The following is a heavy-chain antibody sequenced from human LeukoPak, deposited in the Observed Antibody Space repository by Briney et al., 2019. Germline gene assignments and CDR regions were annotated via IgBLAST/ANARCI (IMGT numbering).Heavy chain of an antibody. V-gene: IGHV4-59*01. CDR1: GGSISSYY. J-gene: IGHJ4*02. D-gene: IGHD3-16*01. Sequence: SETLSLTCTVSGGSISSYYWSWIRQPPGKGLEWIGYIYYSGSTNYNPSLKSRVTISADTSKNQFSLKLSSVTAAGTAVYYCARAAWGGTYFDYWGQGTLVTVSS. CDR2: IYYSGST. CDR3: ARAAWGGTYFDY.